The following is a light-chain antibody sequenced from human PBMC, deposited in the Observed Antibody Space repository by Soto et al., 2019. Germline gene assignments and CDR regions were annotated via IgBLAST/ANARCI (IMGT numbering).Light chain of an antibody. J-gene: IGKJ1*01. CDR2: GAS. Sequence: EIVVTQSPATLSVSPGERATLSCRASQSVSSNLAWYQQKGGQAPRLLIYGASTRATGIPARFGGSGSGTEFTLIISSLQSEDSAVYYCQQYNNWPLWTFGQGTKVEIK. CDR1: QSVSSN. V-gene: IGKV3-15*01. CDR3: QQYNNWPLWT.